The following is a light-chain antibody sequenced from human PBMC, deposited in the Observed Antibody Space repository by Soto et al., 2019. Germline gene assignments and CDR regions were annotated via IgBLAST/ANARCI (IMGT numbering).Light chain of an antibody. CDR1: SSDVGVSTY. Sequence: QSVLTQPHSVSGSPGQSVTISCTGTSSDVGVSTYVSWYQKHPGKVPKLIIFDVIRRPSGVPDRFSGSKSGNTASLTISGLQDEDEADYYCCSCAGTRTCVLGTGTKVTVL. V-gene: IGLV2-11*01. J-gene: IGLJ1*01. CDR2: DVI. CDR3: CSCAGTRTCV.